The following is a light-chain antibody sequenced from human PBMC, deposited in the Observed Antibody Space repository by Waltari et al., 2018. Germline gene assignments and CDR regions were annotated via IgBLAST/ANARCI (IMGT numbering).Light chain of an antibody. CDR2: AAS. Sequence: DVQMTQSPSSLSASVGARVNITCRASQNIANYLNWYQQKPGKVTKRLIYAASSLHSGFPARFSGSGSGTEFTLTITNLQPEDFATYDCQQSYTTLTFGGGTKVE. CDR3: QQSYTTLT. J-gene: IGKJ4*01. V-gene: IGKV1-39*01. CDR1: QNIANY.